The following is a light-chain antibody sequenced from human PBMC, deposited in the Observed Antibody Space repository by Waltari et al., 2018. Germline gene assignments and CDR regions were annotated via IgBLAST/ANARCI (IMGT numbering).Light chain of an antibody. CDR3: QQFNNYPPLT. V-gene: IGKV1D-13*01. CDR2: DAS. CDR1: QGISSA. J-gene: IGKJ4*01. Sequence: AIQLTQSPSSLSASVGDRVTITCRASQGISSALAWYQQKPGKAPKLLMYDASSLESGVSSRFSGSGSGTDFTLTISSLQPEDFATYYCQQFNNYPPLTFGGGTKVEIK.